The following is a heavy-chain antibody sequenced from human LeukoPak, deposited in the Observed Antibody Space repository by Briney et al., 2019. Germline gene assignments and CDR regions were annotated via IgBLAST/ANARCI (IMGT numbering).Heavy chain of an antibody. CDR3: ASRPQDGHDPAENFDY. D-gene: IGHD4-17*01. J-gene: IGHJ4*02. V-gene: IGHV1-2*02. CDR2: INPNSGGT. Sequence: ASVKVSCKASGYTFTGYYMHWVRQAPGQGLEWMGWINPNSGGTNYAQKFKGRVTMTRDTSISTAYMGLSRLRSDDTAVYYCASRPQDGHDPAENFDYWGQGTLVTVSS. CDR1: GYTFTGYY.